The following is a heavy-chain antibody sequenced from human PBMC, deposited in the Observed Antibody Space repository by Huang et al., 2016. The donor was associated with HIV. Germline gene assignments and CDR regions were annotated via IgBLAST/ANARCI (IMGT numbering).Heavy chain of an antibody. V-gene: IGHV4-39*01. CDR2: FFYDGNT. Sequence: QLQLQESGPGLVKPSETLSLTCTVSDGSISSSSYYLGWIRQPPGKGLEWIATFFYDGNTYSNPSRKSRVTISVDTSKNQFSLNLSSVTAADTAVYYCAAMVRGVISYFDYWGQGTLVTVSS. J-gene: IGHJ4*02. D-gene: IGHD3-10*01. CDR3: AAMVRGVISYFDY. CDR1: DGSISSSSYY.